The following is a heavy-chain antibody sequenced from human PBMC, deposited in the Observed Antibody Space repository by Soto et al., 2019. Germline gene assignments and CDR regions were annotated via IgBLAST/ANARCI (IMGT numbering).Heavy chain of an antibody. CDR1: GFTFDDYA. CDR3: TRQTDWNYVPYYGMDV. CDR2: IRSKAYGGTT. J-gene: IGHJ6*02. V-gene: IGHV3-49*03. Sequence: GGSLRLSCTASGFTFDDYAMSWFRQAPGKGLEWVGFIRSKAYGGTTEYAASVKGRFTISRDDSKSIAYLQMNSLKTEDTAVYYCTRQTDWNYVPYYGMDVWGQGTTVTVSS. D-gene: IGHD1-7*01.